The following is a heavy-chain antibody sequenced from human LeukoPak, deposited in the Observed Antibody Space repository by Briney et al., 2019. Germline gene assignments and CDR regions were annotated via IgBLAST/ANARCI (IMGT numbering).Heavy chain of an antibody. Sequence: SETLSLTCTLSGGSISTYSWSWIRQPAGKGLEWIGRIYTSGSAKYNSSLKSRVSMSLDTSKNQFSLKMSSVTAADTAVYYCARVAAVTVAGFDYWGQGTLVTVSP. V-gene: IGHV4-4*07. CDR1: GGSISTYS. D-gene: IGHD6-19*01. CDR3: ARVAAVTVAGFDY. CDR2: IYTSGSA. J-gene: IGHJ4*02.